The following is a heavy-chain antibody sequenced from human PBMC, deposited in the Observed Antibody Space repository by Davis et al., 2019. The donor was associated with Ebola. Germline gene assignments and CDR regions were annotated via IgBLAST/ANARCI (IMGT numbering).Heavy chain of an antibody. CDR2: ISYDGSNK. J-gene: IGHJ4*02. Sequence: ISSAASGFTFSSYGMHWVRQAPGKGLEWVAVISYDGSNKYYADSVKGRFPVSRDNFKNTLYLQMNSLRPEDSAVYYCANDLWRRAQGIEYWGQGTLVTVSS. CDR3: ANDLWRRAQGIEY. D-gene: IGHD2/OR15-2a*01. V-gene: IGHV3-30*18. CDR1: GFTFSSYG.